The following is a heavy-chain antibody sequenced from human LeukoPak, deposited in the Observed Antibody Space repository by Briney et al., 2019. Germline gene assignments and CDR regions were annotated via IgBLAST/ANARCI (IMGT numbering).Heavy chain of an antibody. CDR1: GGSFSGYY. Sequence: PSETLSLTCAVYGGSFSGYYWSWIRQPPGKGLEWIGEINHSGSTNYNPPLKSRVTISVDTSKNQFSLKLSSVTAADTAVYYCARGGFLIGGANDYGGQGPLVTVSS. D-gene: IGHD1-26*01. CDR3: ARGGFLIGGANDY. CDR2: INHSGST. V-gene: IGHV4-34*01. J-gene: IGHJ4*02.